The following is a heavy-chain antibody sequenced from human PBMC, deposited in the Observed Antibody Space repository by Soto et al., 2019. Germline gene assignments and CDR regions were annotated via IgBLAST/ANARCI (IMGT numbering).Heavy chain of an antibody. D-gene: IGHD1-1*01. CDR3: TLQLSGPS. J-gene: IGHJ5*02. V-gene: IGHV3-23*01. CDR1: GFTFSSSA. CDR2: ISGSGGST. Sequence: EVLLLESGVGLVQPGGSLRLSCAASGFTFSSSAMSWVRQDPGKGLEWVSPISGSGGSTYSADSVKRRFTVSRDNSKHTLYLQMNSLMAEDTPLSYCTLQLSGPSWGKGTLVTVSS.